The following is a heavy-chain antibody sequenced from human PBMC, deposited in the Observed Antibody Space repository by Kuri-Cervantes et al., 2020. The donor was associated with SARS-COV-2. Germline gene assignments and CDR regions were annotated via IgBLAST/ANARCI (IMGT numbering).Heavy chain of an antibody. Sequence: QVSCKGSGYSFTSYWIGWVRQMPGKGLEWMGIIYPGDSDTRYSPSFQGQVTISADKSISTAYLQWSSLKASDTAMYYCARPPPPWIRDAFDIWGQGTTVTVSS. V-gene: IGHV5-51*01. CDR3: ARPPPPWIRDAFDI. J-gene: IGHJ3*02. CDR1: GYSFTSYW. CDR2: IYPGDSDT. D-gene: IGHD5-12*01.